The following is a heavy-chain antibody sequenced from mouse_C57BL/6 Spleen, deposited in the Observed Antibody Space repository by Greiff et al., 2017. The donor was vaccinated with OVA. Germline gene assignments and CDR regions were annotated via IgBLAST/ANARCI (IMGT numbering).Heavy chain of an antibody. J-gene: IGHJ2*01. D-gene: IGHD1-1*01. CDR2: IDPETGGT. Sequence: QVHVKQSGAELVRPGASVTLSCKASGYTFTDYEMHWVKQTPVHGLEWIGAIDPETGGTAYNQKFKGKAILTADKSSSTAYMELRSLTSEDSAVYYCTREEITTRKYFDYWGQGTTLTVSS. CDR3: TREEITTRKYFDY. CDR1: GYTFTDYE. V-gene: IGHV1-15*01.